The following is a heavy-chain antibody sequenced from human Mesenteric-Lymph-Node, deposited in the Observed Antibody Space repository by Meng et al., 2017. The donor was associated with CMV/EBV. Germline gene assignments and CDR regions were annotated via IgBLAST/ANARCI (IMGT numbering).Heavy chain of an antibody. CDR3: AHRQEGVQPFDY. CDR1: FSPSTRGVT. D-gene: IGHD3-16*01. CDR2: IYWDDDK. V-gene: IGHV2-5*02. J-gene: IGHJ4*02. Sequence: FSPSTRGVTVGWIRQPPGKALEWLALIYWDDDKRYSPSLKSRLTITKDTSRRQVVLTMTNMDPVDTATYYCAHRQEGVQPFDYWGPGTLVTVSS.